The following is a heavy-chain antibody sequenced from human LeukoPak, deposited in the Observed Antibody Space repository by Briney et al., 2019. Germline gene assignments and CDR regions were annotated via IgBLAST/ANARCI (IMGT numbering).Heavy chain of an antibody. CDR3: ARLHSSGWYYFDY. J-gene: IGHJ4*02. V-gene: IGHV4-39*01. CDR1: GGSISSSSHY. D-gene: IGHD6-19*01. CDR2: IYYSGTT. Sequence: SETLSLTCTVSGGSISSSSHYWGWIRQSPGKGLEWIGGIYYSGTTYYNPSLKSRVTISVDTSKNQFSLKLSSVTAADTAVYYCARLHSSGWYYFDYWGQGTLVTVSS.